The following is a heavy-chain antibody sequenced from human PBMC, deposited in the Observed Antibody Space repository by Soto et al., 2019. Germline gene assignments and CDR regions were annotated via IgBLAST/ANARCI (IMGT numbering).Heavy chain of an antibody. V-gene: IGHV1-46*01. CDR1: GDTFTDYY. D-gene: IGHD2-21*02. Sequence: QVQLVQSGAEVKKPGASVKVSCKASGDTFTDYYFHWVRQAPGQGLEWMGTVNPSGGHTTYAQQFLGRMTMTSDTSTSTLYMELTSLTAEDTALYYCARVGHVVVVTAALDYWGQGTLVNVSS. CDR3: ARVGHVVVVTAALDY. J-gene: IGHJ4*02. CDR2: VNPSGGHT.